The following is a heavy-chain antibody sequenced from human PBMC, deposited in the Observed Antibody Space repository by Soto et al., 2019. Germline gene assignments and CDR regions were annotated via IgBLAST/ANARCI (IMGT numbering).Heavy chain of an antibody. D-gene: IGHD3-10*01. V-gene: IGHV3-53*01. Sequence: EVQLVESGGGLIQPGGSLRLSCAVSGFTVSNNYMSWVRQAPGKGLEGVSVIYSGGYTAYGDSVKGRFTISRDNSKNTKSLKMKSLRADGRAGYYRATQAGGGGYWGQGTLVTVSS. CDR3: ATQAGGGGY. CDR2: IYSGGYT. J-gene: IGHJ4*02. CDR1: GFTVSNNY.